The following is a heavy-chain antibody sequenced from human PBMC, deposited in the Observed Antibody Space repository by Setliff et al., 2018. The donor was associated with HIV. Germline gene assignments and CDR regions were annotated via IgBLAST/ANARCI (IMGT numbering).Heavy chain of an antibody. D-gene: IGHD3-9*01. CDR2: INPNSGGT. CDR1: GYTFTGYY. V-gene: IGHV1-2*02. Sequence: ASVKVSCKASGYTFTGYYMHWVRQAPGQGLEWMGWINPNSGGTNYAQKFQGRATMTRDTSISTAYMELSRLRSDDTAVYYCARGSLLGYFDWLFPDWGQGTRVTVS. J-gene: IGHJ4*02. CDR3: ARGSLLGYFDWLFPD.